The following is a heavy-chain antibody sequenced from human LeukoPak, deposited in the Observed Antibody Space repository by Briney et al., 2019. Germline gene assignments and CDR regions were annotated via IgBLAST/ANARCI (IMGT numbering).Heavy chain of an antibody. CDR3: ARDTHIVVVTTSGAFDI. J-gene: IGHJ3*02. D-gene: IGHD2-21*02. CDR1: GYTFTSYY. CDR2: INPSGGST. V-gene: IGHV1-46*01. Sequence: ASVKVSCMPSGYTFTSYYMHWVRQAPGQGLEWMGIINPSGGSTIYAQTFQGRVTMTRDTSTSTVYMELSSLRSEDTAVYYCARDTHIVVVTTSGAFDIWGQGTMVTVSS.